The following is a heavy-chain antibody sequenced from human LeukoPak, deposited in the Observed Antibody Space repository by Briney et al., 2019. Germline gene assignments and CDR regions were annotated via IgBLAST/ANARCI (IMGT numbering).Heavy chain of an antibody. CDR1: GVSFSSYY. V-gene: IGHV4-59*08. CDR3: ARLLAASGAYYFDY. D-gene: IGHD6-13*01. J-gene: IGHJ4*02. CDR2: IYYSGST. Sequence: KAAETLSLTCTVSGVSFSSYYWSWIRQPPGKGLEWIGYIYYSGSTNYNPSLKSRVTISVDTSKNQFSLKLHSVTAADTAVYYCARLLAASGAYYFDYWGQGTLVTVSS.